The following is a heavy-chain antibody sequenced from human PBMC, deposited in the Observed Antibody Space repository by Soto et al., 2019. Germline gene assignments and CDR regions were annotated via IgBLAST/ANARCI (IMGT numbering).Heavy chain of an antibody. D-gene: IGHD6-19*01. V-gene: IGHV3-23*01. CDR1: GVTFSSYA. Sequence: PGGSLRLSCAASGVTFSSYAMSWVRQAPGKGLEWVSAISGSGGSTYYADSVKGRFTISRDNSKNTLYLQMNSLRAEDTAVYYCAKGKGYSSGWYGGSAIDIWGQGTMVTVSS. CDR2: ISGSGGST. CDR3: AKGKGYSSGWYGGSAIDI. J-gene: IGHJ3*02.